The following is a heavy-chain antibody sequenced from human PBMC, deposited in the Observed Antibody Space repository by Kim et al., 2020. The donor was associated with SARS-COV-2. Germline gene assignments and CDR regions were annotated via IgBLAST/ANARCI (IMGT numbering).Heavy chain of an antibody. CDR3: ARVKAVNWGSKNAFDI. V-gene: IGHV4-34*01. Sequence: SETLSLTCNVSGGYFGGFYWSWIRQPPGKGLEWIVEINHSRATSFHPSLKSRVTMSVDTSKNKFSLKLTAVTAADTAIYYCARVKAVNWGSKNAFDIWGQGTVVTVSS. CDR1: GGYFGGFY. CDR2: INHSRAT. D-gene: IGHD7-27*01. J-gene: IGHJ3*02.